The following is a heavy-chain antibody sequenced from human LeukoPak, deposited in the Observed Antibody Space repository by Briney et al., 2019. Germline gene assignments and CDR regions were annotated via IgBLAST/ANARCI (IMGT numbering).Heavy chain of an antibody. D-gene: IGHD3-3*01. CDR1: GGSITSYC. V-gene: IGHV4-4*09. Sequence: PSETLSLTCTVSGGSITSYCWSWDRQPPGKGLEWIGYIYTSGSTDYNPSLRSRVTMSVGTSKNQLSLELRFLTAADTAVYYCATSYDAKTAPYDLWGQGTLVTVSS. CDR3: ATSYDAKTAPYDL. J-gene: IGHJ5*02. CDR2: IYTSGST.